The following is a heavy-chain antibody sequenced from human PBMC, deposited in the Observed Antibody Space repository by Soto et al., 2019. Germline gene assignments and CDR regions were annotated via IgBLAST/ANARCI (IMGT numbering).Heavy chain of an antibody. CDR1: GSTFSDYY. Sequence: LRLSCAASGSTFSDYYMSWIRQAPGKGLEWVSYISSSGSTIYYADSVKGRFTISRDNAKNSLYLQMNSLRAEDTAVYYCARGLYCSSTSCYGGNYYYYGMDVWGQGTTVTVSS. J-gene: IGHJ6*02. CDR3: ARGLYCSSTSCYGGNYYYYGMDV. V-gene: IGHV3-11*01. CDR2: ISSSGSTI. D-gene: IGHD2-2*01.